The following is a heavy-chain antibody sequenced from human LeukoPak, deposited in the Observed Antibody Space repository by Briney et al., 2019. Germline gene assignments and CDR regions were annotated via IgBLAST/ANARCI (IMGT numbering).Heavy chain of an antibody. CDR1: GFTVSSNY. V-gene: IGHV3-66*01. D-gene: IGHD2-15*01. CDR3: ARDLVVAATSPSYYYYYGMDV. J-gene: IGHJ6*02. CDR2: IYSGGST. Sequence: GGSLRLSCAASGFTVSSNYMSWVRQAPGKGLEWVSVIYSGGSTYYADSVKGRFTISRDNSKNTLYLQMNSLRAEDTAVYYCARDLVVAATSPSYYYYYGMDVWGQGTTVTVSS.